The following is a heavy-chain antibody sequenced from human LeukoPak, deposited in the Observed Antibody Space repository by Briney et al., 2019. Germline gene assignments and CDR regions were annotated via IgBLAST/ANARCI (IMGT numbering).Heavy chain of an antibody. CDR3: ARSLRVRGVPDYMDV. V-gene: IGHV3-23*01. CDR1: GFTFSSYA. Sequence: GGSLRLSCAASGFTFSSYAMSWVRQAPGEGLEWVSAISGSGGSTYYADSVKGRFTISRDNSKNTLYLQMNSLRAEDTAVYYCARSLRVRGVPDYMDVWGKGTTVTISS. J-gene: IGHJ6*03. CDR2: ISGSGGST. D-gene: IGHD3-10*01.